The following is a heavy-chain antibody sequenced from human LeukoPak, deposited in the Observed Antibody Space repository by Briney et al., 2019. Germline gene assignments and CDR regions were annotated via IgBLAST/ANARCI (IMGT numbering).Heavy chain of an antibody. CDR3: ARVTRYANAFDI. D-gene: IGHD4-23*01. V-gene: IGHV3-64*01. J-gene: IGHJ3*02. Sequence: GGSLRLSCAASGFTFSSYAMHWVRQAPGKGLEYVSAISSNGGSTYYANSVKGRFTISRDNSKNTLYLQMGSLRAEDMAVYYCARVTRYANAFDIWGQGTMVTVSS. CDR1: GFTFSSYA. CDR2: ISSNGGST.